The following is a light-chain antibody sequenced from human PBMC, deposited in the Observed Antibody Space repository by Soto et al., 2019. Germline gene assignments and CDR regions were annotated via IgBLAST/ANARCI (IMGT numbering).Light chain of an antibody. J-gene: IGKJ4*01. V-gene: IGKV1-9*01. CDR1: QAIKTY. CDR2: AAS. CDR3: QHIDTFRLT. Sequence: DIQLTQSPSVLSASVGDRVTITCRASQAIKTYLAWYQHKPGKAPNLLIYAASTLESGVPSRFSGSGFGTEFTLTVTSLQPEDFATYYCQHIDTFRLTFGGGTKVELK.